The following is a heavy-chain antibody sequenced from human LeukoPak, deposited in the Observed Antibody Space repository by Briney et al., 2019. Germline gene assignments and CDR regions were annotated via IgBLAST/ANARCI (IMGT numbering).Heavy chain of an antibody. D-gene: IGHD3-3*01. V-gene: IGHV4-34*01. CDR3: ARFPRYDFWN. J-gene: IGHJ4*02. Sequence: PSETLSLTCAVYGGSFSGYYWSWIRQPPGKGLEWIGEINHSGSTNYNPSLKSRVTISVDTSRGQFSLKLSSVTAADTAVYYCARFPRYDFWNWGQGTLVTVSS. CDR1: GGSFSGYY. CDR2: INHSGST.